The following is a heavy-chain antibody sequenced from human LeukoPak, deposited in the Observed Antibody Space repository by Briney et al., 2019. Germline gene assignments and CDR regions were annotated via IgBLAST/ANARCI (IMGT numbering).Heavy chain of an antibody. V-gene: IGHV4-61*05. CDR2: IYYSGST. J-gene: IGHJ3*02. Sequence: PSETLSLTCTVSGGSISSSSYYWGWIRQPPGTGLEWIGYIYYSGSTNYNPSLKSRVTISVDTSKNQFSLKLSSVTAADTAVYYCARHTMRMVRGIIPFAFDIWGQGTMVTVSS. CDR1: GGSISSSSYY. D-gene: IGHD3-10*01. CDR3: ARHTMRMVRGIIPFAFDI.